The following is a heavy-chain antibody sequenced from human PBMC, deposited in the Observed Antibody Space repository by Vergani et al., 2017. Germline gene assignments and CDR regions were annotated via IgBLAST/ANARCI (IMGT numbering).Heavy chain of an antibody. CDR1: GSTVSGNY. CDR3: ARGNYYGSGTYVDP. V-gene: IGHV3-66*02. CDR2: IYSGDET. J-gene: IGHJ5*02. D-gene: IGHD3-10*01. Sequence: ELQLVESGGGLVQPGGSLRLSCAASGSTVSGNYMTWVRQAPGTGLEWVSHIYSGDETYYADSVMGRVTISRDTSKNTLHLQITNLRVEDTDVYYCARGNYYGSGTYVDPWGQGTLVTVSS.